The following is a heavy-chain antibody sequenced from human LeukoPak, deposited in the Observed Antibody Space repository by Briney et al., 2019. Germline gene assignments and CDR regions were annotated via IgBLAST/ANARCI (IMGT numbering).Heavy chain of an antibody. D-gene: IGHD6-19*01. CDR2: IYPGDSDT. V-gene: IGHV5-51*01. Sequence: GESLKTSCKGSGYSFTSYWIGWVRQMPGKGLEWMGIIYPGDSDTRYSPSFQGQVTISADKSISTAYLQWSSLEASDTAMYYCARHSSDSSGSRYYFDYWGQGTLVTVSS. J-gene: IGHJ4*02. CDR1: GYSFTSYW. CDR3: ARHSSDSSGSRYYFDY.